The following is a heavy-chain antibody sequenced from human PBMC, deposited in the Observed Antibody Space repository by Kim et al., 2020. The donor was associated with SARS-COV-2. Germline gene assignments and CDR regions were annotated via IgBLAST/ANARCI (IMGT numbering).Heavy chain of an antibody. J-gene: IGHJ6*02. CDR3: ARDSLLGSSPTRGLWYYYGMDV. V-gene: IGHV3-7*03. CDR1: GFTFSSYW. CDR2: IKQDGSEK. D-gene: IGHD6-13*01. Sequence: GGSLRLSCAASGFTFSSYWMSWVRQAPGKGLEWVANIKQDGSEKYYVDSVKGRFTISRDNAKNSLYLQMNSLRAEDTAVYYCARDSLLGSSPTRGLWYYYGMDVWGQGTTVTVSS.